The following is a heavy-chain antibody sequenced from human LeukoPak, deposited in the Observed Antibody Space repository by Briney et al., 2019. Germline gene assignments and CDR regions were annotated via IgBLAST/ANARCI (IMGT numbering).Heavy chain of an antibody. CDR2: IYTSGGT. J-gene: IGHJ4*02. V-gene: IGHV4-4*09. D-gene: IGHD6-19*01. Sequence: SETPSLTCTVSGGSISSYYWSWIRQPPGKGLEWIGYIYTSGGTNYNPSLKSRVTISVDTSKNQFSLKLSSVTAADTAVYYCARLGYSSGWFDYWGQGTLVTVSS. CDR3: ARLGYSSGWFDY. CDR1: GGSISSYY.